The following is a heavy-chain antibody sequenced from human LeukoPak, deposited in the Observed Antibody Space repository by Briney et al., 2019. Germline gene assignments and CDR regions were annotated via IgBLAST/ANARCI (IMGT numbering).Heavy chain of an antibody. J-gene: IGHJ4*02. CDR2: FDPEDGET. V-gene: IGHV1-24*01. CDR3: ATDQVWGNSGYHYYFDY. Sequence: AASVTVSFKVSGYTLTELSMHWVRQAPGKGLEWMGGFDPEDGETIYAQKFQGRVTMTEDTSTDTAYMELSSLRSEDTAVYYCATDQVWGNSGYHYYFDYWGQGTLVTVSS. CDR1: GYTLTELS. D-gene: IGHD3-22*01.